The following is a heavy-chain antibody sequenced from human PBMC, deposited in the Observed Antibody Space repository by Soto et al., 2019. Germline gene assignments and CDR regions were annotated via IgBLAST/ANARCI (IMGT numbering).Heavy chain of an antibody. V-gene: IGHV3-11*04. Sequence: GGSLRLSCAASGFSFSDYYMSWIRQAPGKGLEWVSYISFSTTSIYYADSVKGRFTISRDNAKNSLYLQMNSLRVEDTAVYYCTRGYSSDYRIDYWGQGTLVTVSS. CDR1: GFSFSDYY. J-gene: IGHJ4*02. CDR3: TRGYSSDYRIDY. CDR2: ISFSTTSI. D-gene: IGHD3-22*01.